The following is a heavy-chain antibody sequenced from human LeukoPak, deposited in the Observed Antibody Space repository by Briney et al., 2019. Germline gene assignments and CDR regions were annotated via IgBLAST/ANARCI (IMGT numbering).Heavy chain of an antibody. D-gene: IGHD3-9*01. V-gene: IGHV3-23*01. CDR3: AKDGGEYYDILTGYYPRLYYMDV. Sequence: GTLRLSCVASGFTFSTYGMSWVRQAPGKGLEWVSAISGSGGSTYYADSVKGRFTISRDNSKNTLYLQMNSLRAEDTAVYYCAKDGGEYYDILTGYYPRLYYMDVWGKGTTVTISS. CDR2: ISGSGGST. CDR1: GFTFSTYG. J-gene: IGHJ6*03.